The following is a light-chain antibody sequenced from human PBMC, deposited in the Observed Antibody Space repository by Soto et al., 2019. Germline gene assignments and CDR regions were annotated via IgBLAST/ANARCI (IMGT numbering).Light chain of an antibody. CDR2: GAS. CDR3: QQYGTSPIT. CDR1: QSVSSSY. V-gene: IGKV3-20*01. J-gene: IGKJ5*01. Sequence: IVLTQSPVTLSLSPGERATLSCRASQSVSSSYLAWYQQKPGLAPRLLIYGASSKATGIPDRFSGSGSGTDLTLTISRLEPEDFAVYYCQQYGTSPITFGQGTRLEI.